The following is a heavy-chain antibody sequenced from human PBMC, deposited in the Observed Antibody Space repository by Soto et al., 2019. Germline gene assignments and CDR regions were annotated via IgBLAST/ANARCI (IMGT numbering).Heavy chain of an antibody. J-gene: IGHJ6*02. D-gene: IGHD6-6*01. CDR2: ISGSGGST. Sequence: GGSLRPSWAASGFTFSSYAMSWVRQAAGRGLEWVSAISGSGGSTYYAGSAKGRFTISRDNAKNTLYLQMNSLRAEDTAVYYCAKDDPPRTQLAPYYYYYGMDVWGQGTTVTVSS. V-gene: IGHV3-23*01. CDR1: GFTFSSYA. CDR3: AKDDPPRTQLAPYYYYYGMDV.